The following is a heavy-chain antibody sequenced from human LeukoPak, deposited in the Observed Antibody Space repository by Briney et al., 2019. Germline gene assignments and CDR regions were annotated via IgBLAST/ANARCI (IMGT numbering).Heavy chain of an antibody. CDR1: GFTVSTND. V-gene: IGHV3-66*01. D-gene: IGHD3/OR15-3a*01. CDR2: IHIGNGT. J-gene: IGHJ4*02. CDR3: ATDWPLDY. Sequence: GGSLRHSCSASGFTVSTNDMSWVRQAPGKGLEWVSIIHIGNGTDYTDSVRGRFTISRDDSKNTLYLQMNSLRAEDTAVYYCATDWPLDYWGQGTLVTVSS.